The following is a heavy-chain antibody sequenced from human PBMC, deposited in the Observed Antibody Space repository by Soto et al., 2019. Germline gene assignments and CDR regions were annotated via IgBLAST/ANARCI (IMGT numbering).Heavy chain of an antibody. CDR1: GYSVSSSSAA. J-gene: IGHJ5*02. Sequence: SHTLSLPCAISGYSVSSSSAAWNLIRQSPSRGLEWLGRTYYRSKWYNDYAVSVKSRITINPDTSKNQFSLQLNSVTPEDTAVYSCARGYSYGTSTPGNWFDPWGQGTLVTVSS. V-gene: IGHV6-1*01. D-gene: IGHD5-18*01. CDR2: TYYRSKWYN. CDR3: ARGYSYGTSTPGNWFDP.